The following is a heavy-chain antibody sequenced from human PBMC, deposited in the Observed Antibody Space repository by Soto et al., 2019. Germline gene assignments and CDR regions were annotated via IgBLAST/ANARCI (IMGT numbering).Heavy chain of an antibody. D-gene: IGHD6-19*01. J-gene: IGHJ6*02. CDR1: GFTFSNAW. CDR2: IKSKTDGGTT. V-gene: IGHV3-15*01. CDR3: TTGIGGWYSHEQNYYYYGMDV. Sequence: KPGGSLRLSCAASGFTFSNAWMSWVRQAPGKGLEWVGRIKSKTDGGTTDYAAPVKGRFTISRDDSKNTLYLQMNSLKTEDTAVYYCTTGIGGWYSHEQNYYYYGMDVWGQGTTVTVSS.